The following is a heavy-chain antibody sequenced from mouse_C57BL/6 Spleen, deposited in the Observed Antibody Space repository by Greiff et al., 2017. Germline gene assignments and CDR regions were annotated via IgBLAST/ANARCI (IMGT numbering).Heavy chain of an antibody. Sequence: EVQLQQSGPELVKPGASVKISCKASGYTFTDYYMNWVKQSHGKSLEWIGDINPNNGGTRYNQKFKGKATLTVDKVSSTAYMDLRSLTSKDSAVYYFASSIYDGYYSQFDYWGQGTLVNVSA. CDR1: GYTFTDYY. J-gene: IGHJ3*01. CDR3: ASSIYDGYYSQFDY. D-gene: IGHD2-3*01. CDR2: INPNNGGT. V-gene: IGHV1-26*01.